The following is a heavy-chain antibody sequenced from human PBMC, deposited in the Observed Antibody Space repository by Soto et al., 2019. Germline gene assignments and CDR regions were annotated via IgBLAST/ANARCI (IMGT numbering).Heavy chain of an antibody. V-gene: IGHV3-30*18. CDR1: GFDFNTYG. D-gene: IGHD6-13*01. CDR3: AKDSSVTAAGSGGWFDP. J-gene: IGHJ5*02. Sequence: QVQLVQSGGGVVQPGRSLRLSCAASGFDFNTYGLHWVRQAPGKGLEWVAGRSFDGGNQYYADSVKGRFTISRDKSNNTLYRQMNSLGAEDTATYYCAKDSSVTAAGSGGWFDPWGQGTLVIVSS. CDR2: RSFDGGNQ.